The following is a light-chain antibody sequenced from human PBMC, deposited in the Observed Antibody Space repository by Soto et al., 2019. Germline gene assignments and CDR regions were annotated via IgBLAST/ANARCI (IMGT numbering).Light chain of an antibody. J-gene: IGLJ1*01. Sequence: QSALTQPAPVSGSPGQSITISCTGTSSDVGGYNYVSWYQHHPGKAPKLMLYDVSNRPSGVSNRFSGSKSGNTASLTISGLQPEDEADYYCSSYTTSNTRQIVLGTGTKVTVL. CDR3: SSYTTSNTRQIV. CDR2: DVS. V-gene: IGLV2-14*03. CDR1: SSDVGGYNY.